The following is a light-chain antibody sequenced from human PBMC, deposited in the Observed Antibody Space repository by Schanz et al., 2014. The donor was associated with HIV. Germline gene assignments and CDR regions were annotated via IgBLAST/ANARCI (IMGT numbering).Light chain of an antibody. V-gene: IGLV1-40*01. Sequence: QSVLTQPPSVSGAPGQRVTISCTGSSSNIGAGYDVHWYQQLPGTAPKLLIYGNSNRPSGVPDRFSGSKSGTSASLTVSGLQAEDEADYYCSSHAGSDKFGIFGGGTKLTVL. CDR2: GNS. J-gene: IGLJ2*01. CDR1: SSNIGAGYD. CDR3: SSHAGSDKFGI.